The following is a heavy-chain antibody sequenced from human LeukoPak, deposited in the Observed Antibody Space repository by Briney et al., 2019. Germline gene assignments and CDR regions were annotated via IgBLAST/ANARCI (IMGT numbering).Heavy chain of an antibody. Sequence: SVKVSCKASGGTFSSYAIGWVRQAPGQGLEWMGRIIPIFGTANYAQKFQGRVTITTDESTSTAYMELSSLRSEDTAVYYCASSSLVGLGTAMVDYYYYMDVWGKGTTVTVSS. CDR1: GGTFSSYA. D-gene: IGHD5-18*01. CDR3: ASSSLVGLGTAMVDYYYYMDV. V-gene: IGHV1-69*05. CDR2: IIPIFGTA. J-gene: IGHJ6*03.